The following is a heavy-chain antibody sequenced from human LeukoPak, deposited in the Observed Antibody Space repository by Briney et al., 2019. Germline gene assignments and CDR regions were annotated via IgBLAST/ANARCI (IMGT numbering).Heavy chain of an antibody. D-gene: IGHD4-17*01. J-gene: IGHJ4*02. CDR2: ISSSGRTI. CDR3: AKISTVTTSFDY. Sequence: GGSLRLSCSASTFTFSGYYMSWIRQAPGKGLDWVSYISSSGRTIYYADSVKGRFTISRDNAKNSLYLQMNSLRADDTAIYYCAKISTVTTSFDYWGQGTLDTVSS. V-gene: IGHV3-11*01. CDR1: TFTFSGYY.